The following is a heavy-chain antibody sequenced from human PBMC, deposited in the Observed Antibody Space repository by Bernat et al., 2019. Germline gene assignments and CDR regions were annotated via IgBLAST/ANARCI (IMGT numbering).Heavy chain of an antibody. CDR2: MSYDGSTQ. Sequence: QVHLVESGGGVVQPGRSLRLSCAASGFTFSYYGMHWVRQAPGKGLEWVSFMSYDGSTQYADSVKGRFTISRDSSKNTLYLQLNSLRAEDTAMYYCAKDRRIAAPLDSRGQGTLVTVSS. J-gene: IGHJ4*02. D-gene: IGHD6-25*01. V-gene: IGHV3-30*18. CDR3: AKDRRIAAPLDS. CDR1: GFTFSYYG.